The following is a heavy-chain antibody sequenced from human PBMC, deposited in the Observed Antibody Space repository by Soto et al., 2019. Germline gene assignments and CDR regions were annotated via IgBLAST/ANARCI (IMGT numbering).Heavy chain of an antibody. V-gene: IGHV3-74*01. CDR3: AIQDCXXDXXXXXAVTVGGALES. J-gene: IGHJ1*01. CDR1: GFTFRKFW. Sequence: EVQLVQSGGGLAQPGKSLRLSCAASGFTFRKFWMHWVRQVPGKGPVWVSYISSDGTTTDYADSVKGRFTISRDNAKDTLYLQMDSLRAEDTAVYYCAIQDCXXDXXXXXAVTVGGALESWGQGTLVTVSS. CDR2: ISSDGTTT. D-gene: IGHD1-1*01.